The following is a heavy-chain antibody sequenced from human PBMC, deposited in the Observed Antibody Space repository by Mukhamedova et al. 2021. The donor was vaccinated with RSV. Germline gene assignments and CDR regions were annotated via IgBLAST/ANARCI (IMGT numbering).Heavy chain of an antibody. V-gene: IGHV3-7*01. D-gene: IGHD7-27*01. Sequence: GKGLEWVANIREDGNSIYYVDSVKGRSTISRDNAKNSLYLQMNSLRAEDTAVYYCARDGRTGEDRAFEIWGQGTLVIVSS. CDR3: ARDGRTGEDRAFEI. J-gene: IGHJ3*02. CDR2: IREDGNSI.